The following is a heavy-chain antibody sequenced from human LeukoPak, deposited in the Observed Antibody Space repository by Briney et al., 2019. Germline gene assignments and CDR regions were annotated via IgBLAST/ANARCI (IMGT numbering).Heavy chain of an antibody. CDR3: AELGITMIGGV. D-gene: IGHD3-10*02. J-gene: IGHJ6*04. V-gene: IGHV3-7*01. Sequence: GGSLRLSCAASGFTFSSYWMSWVRQAPGKWLEWVANIKQDVGEKYYVGSVKGRFTISRDNAKNSLYLQMNSLRAEDTAVYYCAELGITMIGGVWGKGTTVTISS. CDR1: GFTFSSYW. CDR2: IKQDVGEK.